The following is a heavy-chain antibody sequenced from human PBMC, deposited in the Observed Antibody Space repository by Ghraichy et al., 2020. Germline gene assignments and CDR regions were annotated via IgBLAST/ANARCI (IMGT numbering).Heavy chain of an antibody. CDR3: AKDHAAMVYDYFDY. V-gene: IGHV3-23*01. D-gene: IGHD5-18*01. J-gene: IGHJ4*02. CDR1: GFTFSSNA. Sequence: GGSLRLSCAASGFTFSSNAMSWVRQAPGKGLEWVSGIGGSGVSTYYADSVKGRFTISRDNSKNTLYLQMNSLRAEDTAVYYCAKDHAAMVYDYFDYWGQGTLVTISS. CDR2: IGGSGVST.